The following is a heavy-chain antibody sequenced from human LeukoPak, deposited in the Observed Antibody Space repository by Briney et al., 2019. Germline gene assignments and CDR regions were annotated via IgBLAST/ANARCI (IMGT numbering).Heavy chain of an antibody. D-gene: IGHD3-10*01. V-gene: IGHV3-21*01. Sequence: PGGSLRLSCAASGFTFSSYSMNWVRQAPGKGLEWVSSISSSSSYIYYADSVKGRFTISRDNAKNSLYLQMNSLRAEDTAVYYCARVGYYGSGSYFSGDYYYYYYMDVWGKGTTVTISS. CDR2: ISSSSSYI. J-gene: IGHJ6*03. CDR3: ARVGYYGSGSYFSGDYYYYYYMDV. CDR1: GFTFSSYS.